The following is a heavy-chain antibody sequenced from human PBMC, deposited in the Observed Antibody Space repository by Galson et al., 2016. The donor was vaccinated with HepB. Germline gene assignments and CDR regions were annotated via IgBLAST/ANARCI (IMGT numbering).Heavy chain of an antibody. D-gene: IGHD3-10*01. CDR2: ISYDGSNK. Sequence: SLRLSCAASGFTFSIYGMHWVRLAPGKGLEWVAVISYDGSNKFYADSVKGRFTLSRDNSKNTLYLQMNSLRGEDTAVYYCAKARQGMQNAMDVWGQGTTGTGSS. CDR1: GFTFSIYG. J-gene: IGHJ6*02. CDR3: AKARQGMQNAMDV. V-gene: IGHV3-30*18.